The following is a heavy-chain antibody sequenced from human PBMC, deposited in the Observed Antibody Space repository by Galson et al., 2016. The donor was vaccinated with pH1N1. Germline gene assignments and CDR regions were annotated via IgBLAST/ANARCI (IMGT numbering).Heavy chain of an antibody. Sequence: TLSLTCTVSGGSISSGDYYWSWIRQPPGKGLEWIGYIFYSESTYYNPSLKSRVIISGDTSKNQFSLKLTSVTVADTAVYYCARQVAVAGTFLFDYWGQGTLVTVSS. CDR2: IFYSEST. CDR3: ARQVAVAGTFLFDY. J-gene: IGHJ4*02. CDR1: GGSISSGDYY. V-gene: IGHV4-30-4*08. D-gene: IGHD6-19*01.